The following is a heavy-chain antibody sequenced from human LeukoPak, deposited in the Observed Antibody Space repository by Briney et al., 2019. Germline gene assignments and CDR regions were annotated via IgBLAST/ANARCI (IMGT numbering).Heavy chain of an antibody. Sequence: PGGSLRLSCAASGFNFSSYWMKWVRQTPGKGLEWVANIKPDGTEKYYLDSVKGRFTISRDNAKNSLSLQMNSLRAEDTALYYCVRDNDYSNDYWGQGTLVTVSS. J-gene: IGHJ4*02. CDR1: GFNFSSYW. D-gene: IGHD4-11*01. V-gene: IGHV3-7*04. CDR3: VRDNDYSNDY. CDR2: IKPDGTEK.